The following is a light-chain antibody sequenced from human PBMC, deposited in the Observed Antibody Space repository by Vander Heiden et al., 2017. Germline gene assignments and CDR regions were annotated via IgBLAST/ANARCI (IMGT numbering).Light chain of an antibody. V-gene: IGLV2-11*01. CDR2: DVS. Sequence: QSALTQPRSVSGSPGQSVTIPCTGTSSDVGSYNYVSWYQQHPGKAPKLMMYDVSKRPSGVPDRFSGSKSGNTASLTISGLQAEDEADYYCCSYAGSYTLVFGGGTKLTVL. CDR1: SSDVGSYNY. J-gene: IGLJ2*01. CDR3: CSYAGSYTLV.